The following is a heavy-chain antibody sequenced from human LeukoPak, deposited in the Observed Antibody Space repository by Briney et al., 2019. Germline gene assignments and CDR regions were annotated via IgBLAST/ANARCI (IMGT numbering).Heavy chain of an antibody. CDR2: IYYSGST. CDR3: ARGAELRYFDCPPGGMDV. CDR1: GGSISSYY. D-gene: IGHD3-9*01. Sequence: PSETLSLTCTVSGGSISSYYWSWIRQPPGKGLEWIGYIYYSGSTNYNPSLKSRVTISVDTSKNQFSLKLSSVTAADTAVYYCARGAELRYFDCPPGGMDVWGQGTTVTVSS. V-gene: IGHV4-59*01. J-gene: IGHJ6*02.